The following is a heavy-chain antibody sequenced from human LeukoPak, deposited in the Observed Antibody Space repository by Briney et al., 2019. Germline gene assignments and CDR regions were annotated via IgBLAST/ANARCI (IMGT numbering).Heavy chain of an antibody. D-gene: IGHD5-24*01. V-gene: IGHV3-30*01. CDR1: GFTFSHFA. Sequence: PGGSLRLSCAVSGFTFSHFAMHWVRQAPGKGLEWVAVVSSHGNDGYYADSVKGRFTISRDNSKNTLYLQIDSLRAEDTAIYYCTRDAYNFNDFDYWGQGTLVTVSS. CDR2: VSSHGNDG. CDR3: TRDAYNFNDFDY. J-gene: IGHJ4*02.